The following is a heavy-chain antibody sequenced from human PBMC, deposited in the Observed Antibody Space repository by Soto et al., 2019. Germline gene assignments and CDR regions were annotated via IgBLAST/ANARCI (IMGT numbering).Heavy chain of an antibody. V-gene: IGHV5-51*01. CDR1: GYNFCIYG. CDR3: ARQGDSSSFGF. Sequence: GSGYNFCIYGFGWVRQVPGKGLEWMGLSYPGGSETRYSPSFQGQVTVSADESLSTAYLQWSSLKASDTGIYYWARQGDSSSFGFWGQGTLGTGSS. J-gene: IGHJ4*02. CDR2: SYPGGSET. D-gene: IGHD6-13*01.